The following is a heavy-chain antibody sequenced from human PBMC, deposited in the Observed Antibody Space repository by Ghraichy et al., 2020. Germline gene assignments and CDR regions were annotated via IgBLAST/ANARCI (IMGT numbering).Heavy chain of an antibody. V-gene: IGHV3-7*03. CDR3: ARDAGYSSSGDY. CDR1: GFTFSSYW. CDR2: IKQDGSEK. Sequence: GVLRLSCAASGFTFSSYWMSWVRQAPGKGLEWVANIKQDGSEKYYVDSVKGRFTISRDNAKNSLYLQMNSLRAEDTAVYYCARDAGYSSSGDYWGQGTLVTVSS. J-gene: IGHJ4*02. D-gene: IGHD6-13*01.